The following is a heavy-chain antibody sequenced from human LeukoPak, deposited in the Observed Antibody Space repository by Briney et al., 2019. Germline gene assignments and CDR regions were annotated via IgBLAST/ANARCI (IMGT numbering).Heavy chain of an antibody. CDR2: TYYSGST. CDR3: ARGGHTNPSFYY. V-gene: IGHV4-59*01. CDR1: GGSISSYY. Sequence: SETLSLTCTVSGGSISSYYWSWIRQPPGKGLEWIGYTYYSGSTNYNPSLKSRVTISVDTSKNQFSLKLSSVTAADTAVYYCARGGHTNPSFYYWGQGTLVTVSS. D-gene: IGHD1-26*01. J-gene: IGHJ4*02.